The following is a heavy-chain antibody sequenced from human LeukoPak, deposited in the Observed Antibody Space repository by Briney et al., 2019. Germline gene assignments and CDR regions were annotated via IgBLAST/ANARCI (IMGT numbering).Heavy chain of an antibody. Sequence: GGSLRLSCAASGFTFSDYYMSWIRQAPGKGLEWVSYISSSGSTIYYADSVKGRFTISRDNAKNSLYLQMNSLRAEDTAVYYCAREAEEYDFWSGPYYYYGMDVWGQGTTVTVSS. J-gene: IGHJ6*02. D-gene: IGHD3-3*01. CDR2: ISSSGSTI. CDR3: AREAEEYDFWSGPYYYYGMDV. V-gene: IGHV3-11*04. CDR1: GFTFSDYY.